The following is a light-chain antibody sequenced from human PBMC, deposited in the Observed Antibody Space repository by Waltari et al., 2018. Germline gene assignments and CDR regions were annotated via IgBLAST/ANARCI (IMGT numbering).Light chain of an antibody. Sequence: QSVLTQPPSASGTPRQGVTISCPGSSSHIGSNAVNWYQQLPGTAPKLLVNSNNQRPSGVPDRFSGSKSGTSASLAISGLQSEDEADYYCASWDDSLNGVVFGGGTKLTVL. V-gene: IGLV1-44*01. CDR3: ASWDDSLNGVV. CDR1: SSHIGSNA. CDR2: SNN. J-gene: IGLJ2*01.